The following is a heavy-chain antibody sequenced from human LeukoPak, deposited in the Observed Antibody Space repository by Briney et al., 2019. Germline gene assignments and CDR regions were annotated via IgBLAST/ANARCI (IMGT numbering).Heavy chain of an antibody. CDR3: ARADGSGSYFSHFDY. D-gene: IGHD3-10*01. CDR2: IYYSGST. V-gene: IGHV4-39*07. CDR1: GGSISSSSYY. J-gene: IGHJ4*02. Sequence: SETLSLTCTVSGGSISSSSYYWGWIRQPPGKGLEWIGSIYYSGSTYYNPSLKSRVTISVDTSKNQFSLKLSSVTAADTAVYYCARADGSGSYFSHFDYWGQGTLVTVSS.